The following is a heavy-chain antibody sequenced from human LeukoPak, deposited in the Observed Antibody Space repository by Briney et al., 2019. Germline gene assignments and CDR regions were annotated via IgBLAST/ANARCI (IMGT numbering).Heavy chain of an antibody. CDR2: INHSGST. D-gene: IGHD3-22*01. V-gene: IGHV4-34*01. CDR1: GGSFSGNY. Sequence: SETLSLTCAVYGGSFSGNYWSWIRQPPGKGLEWIGEINHSGSTNYNPSLKSRVTISVDTTKNQFSLKLSSVTAADTAVYYCASFDYDSSGQSDHWGQGTMVTVSS. J-gene: IGHJ3*01. CDR3: ASFDYDSSGQSDH.